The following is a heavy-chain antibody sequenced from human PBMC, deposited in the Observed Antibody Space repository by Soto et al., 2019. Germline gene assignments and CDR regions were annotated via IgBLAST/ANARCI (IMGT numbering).Heavy chain of an antibody. CDR2: INHSGST. J-gene: IGHJ4*02. D-gene: IGHD6-6*01. Sequence: SETLSLTCAVYGGSFSGYYWSWIRQPPGKGLEWIGEINHSGSTNYNPSLKSRVTISVDTSKNQFSLKLSSVTAADTAVYYCARGLGDSSSSYFDYWGQGTQVTVPS. CDR3: ARGLGDSSSSYFDY. CDR1: GGSFSGYY. V-gene: IGHV4-34*01.